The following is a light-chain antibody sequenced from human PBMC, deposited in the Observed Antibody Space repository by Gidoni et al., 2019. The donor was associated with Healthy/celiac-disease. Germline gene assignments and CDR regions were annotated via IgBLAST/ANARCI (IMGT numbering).Light chain of an antibody. Sequence: DIQMTQSPSSLSASVGDRVTITRRASQGISNSLAWYQQKPGNAPKLLLYAASRLESGVPSRFSGSGSGTDYTLTISSLQPEDFATYYCQQYYSTPHTFGQXTKLEIK. CDR2: AAS. CDR3: QQYYSTPHT. J-gene: IGKJ2*01. V-gene: IGKV1-NL1*01. CDR1: QGISNS.